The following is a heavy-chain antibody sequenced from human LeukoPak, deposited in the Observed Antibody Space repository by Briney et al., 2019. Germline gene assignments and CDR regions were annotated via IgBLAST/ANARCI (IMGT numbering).Heavy chain of an antibody. CDR3: ARDGLSYTNPNNWFDP. D-gene: IGHD2-2*02. CDR2: ISAYNGDT. V-gene: IGHV1-18*01. Sequence: ASVTVSCKASGYPFTSYYINGVRQAPGQGLEWMGWISAYNGDTNYAQNFQGRVTMTTDTSTDTAYMELRSLRSDDTAVYYCARDGLSYTNPNNWFDPWGQGTLVTVSS. CDR1: GYPFTSYY. J-gene: IGHJ5*02.